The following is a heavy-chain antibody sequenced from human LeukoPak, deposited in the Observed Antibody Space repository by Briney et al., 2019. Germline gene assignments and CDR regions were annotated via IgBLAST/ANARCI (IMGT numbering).Heavy chain of an antibody. V-gene: IGHV3-23*01. J-gene: IGHJ4*02. CDR1: GLTFSNSA. CDR2: VSTSGGT. D-gene: IGHD5-12*01. CDR3: AKGGEWPRFGPEY. Sequence: PGGSLRLSCAASGLTFSNSAMNWVRQAPGKGLECVSSVSTSGGTYYADSVKGRFTISRDNSKNTVHLQMNSLRAEDTAVYYCAKGGEWPRFGPEYWGQGTLVTVSS.